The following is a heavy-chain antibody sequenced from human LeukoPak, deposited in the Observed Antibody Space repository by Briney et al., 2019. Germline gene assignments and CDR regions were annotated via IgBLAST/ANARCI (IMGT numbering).Heavy chain of an antibody. CDR3: ARDLTGTTGHFDY. J-gene: IGHJ4*02. CDR1: GFTFSDYL. Sequence: GRCLRLSCAASGFTFSDYLMSWIRQAPGKGLEWVSYISAGSTSTKYADYVKGRLTISRDNAKNSLSLQMNSLRAEDTAVYYCARDLTGTTGHFDYWGQGTLVTVSS. V-gene: IGHV3-11*05. D-gene: IGHD1-7*01. CDR2: ISAGSTST.